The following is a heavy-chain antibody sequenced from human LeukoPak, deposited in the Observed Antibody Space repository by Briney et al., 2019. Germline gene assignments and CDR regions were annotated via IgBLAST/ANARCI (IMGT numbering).Heavy chain of an antibody. V-gene: IGHV3-23*01. Sequence: GGSLRLSCAASGFTFSSYAMSWVRQAPGKGLEWVSAISGSGGSTYYADSVKGRFTISRDNSKNTLYLQMNSLRAEDTAVYYCAKDWQQLVGSYSFDYWGQGTLVTVSS. CDR1: GFTFSSYA. CDR3: AKDWQQLVGSYSFDY. D-gene: IGHD6-13*01. J-gene: IGHJ4*02. CDR2: ISGSGGST.